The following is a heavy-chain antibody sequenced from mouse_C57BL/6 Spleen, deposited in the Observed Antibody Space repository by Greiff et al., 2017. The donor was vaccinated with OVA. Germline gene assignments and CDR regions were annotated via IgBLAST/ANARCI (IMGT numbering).Heavy chain of an antibody. CDR1: GYTFTSYW. J-gene: IGHJ1*03. CDR2: IDPSDSET. CDR3: ARSPVTTVRYFDV. D-gene: IGHD1-1*01. Sequence: QVQLQQPGAELVRPGSSVKLSCKASGYTFTSYWMHWVKQRPIQGLEWIGNIDPSDSETHYNQKFKDKATLTVDKSSSTAYMQLSSLTSEDSAVYYCARSPVTTVRYFDVWGTGTTVTVSS. V-gene: IGHV1-52*01.